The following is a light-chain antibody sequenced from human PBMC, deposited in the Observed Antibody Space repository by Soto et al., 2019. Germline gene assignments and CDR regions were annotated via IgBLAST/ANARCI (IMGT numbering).Light chain of an antibody. V-gene: IGKV1-5*01. CDR2: DAS. CDR3: QYYNTFSGT. Sequence: DIKMTQSPSTLSASVGDRVTITCRASQTVNTWLAWYQQKPGKAPKVLIFDASRLKTGVPSRFSGSGSGTEFTLTISSLQHDDFATDYCQYYNTFSGTFGQGTKVDIK. CDR1: QTVNTW. J-gene: IGKJ1*01.